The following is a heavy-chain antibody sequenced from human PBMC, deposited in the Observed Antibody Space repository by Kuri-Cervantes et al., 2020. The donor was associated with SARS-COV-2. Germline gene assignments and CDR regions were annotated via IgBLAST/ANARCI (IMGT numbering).Heavy chain of an antibody. Sequence: GESLKISCTASGFDFKIYAMSWVRQAPGKGLEWVPSIYGSGERTYYADSVKGRFTVSRDNLRNTLYLEMNSLRAEGTALYFCAKDGYNWGDYFDYWGQGTLVTVSS. J-gene: IGHJ4*02. CDR3: AKDGYNWGDYFDY. CDR1: GFDFKIYA. V-gene: IGHV3-23*01. D-gene: IGHD1-1*01. CDR2: IYGSGERT.